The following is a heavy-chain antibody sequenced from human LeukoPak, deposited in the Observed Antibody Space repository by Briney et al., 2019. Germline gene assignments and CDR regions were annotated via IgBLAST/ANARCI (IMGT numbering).Heavy chain of an antibody. V-gene: IGHV3-23*01. CDR3: ARYYYGSGSYYHDY. D-gene: IGHD3-10*01. CDR2: ISGSGGST. Sequence: GGSLRLSCAASGFTFSSYDMHWVRQATGKGLEWVSAISGSGGSTYYADSVKGRFTISRDNSKNTLYLQMNSLRAEDTAVYYCARYYYGSGSYYHDYWGQGTLVTVSS. J-gene: IGHJ4*02. CDR1: GFTFSSYD.